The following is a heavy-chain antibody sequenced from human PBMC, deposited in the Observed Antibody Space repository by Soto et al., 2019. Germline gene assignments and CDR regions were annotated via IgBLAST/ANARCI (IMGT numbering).Heavy chain of an antibody. J-gene: IGHJ6*03. CDR2: MNPNSGNT. CDR3: ARGITIFGVVTPFDYYYYMDV. CDR1: GYTFTSYD. Sequence: ASVKVSCKDSGYTFTSYDINWVRQANGQGLEWMGWMNPNSGNTGYAQKFQGRVTMTRNTSISTAYMELSSLRSEDTAVYYCARGITIFGVVTPFDYYYYMDVWGRGTTVTVSS. D-gene: IGHD3-3*01. V-gene: IGHV1-8*01.